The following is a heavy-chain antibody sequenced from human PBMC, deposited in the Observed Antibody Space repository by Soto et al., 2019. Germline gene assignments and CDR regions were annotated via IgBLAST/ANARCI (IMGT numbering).Heavy chain of an antibody. D-gene: IGHD1-1*01. CDR2: IYHSGST. Sequence: SETLSLTCAVSGYSISSGYYWGWIRQPPGKGLEWIGSIYHSGSTYYNPSLKSRVTISVDTSKNQFSLKLSSVTAADTAVYYCARHRRETGTYAQPLDYWGQGTLVTVSS. CDR3: ARHRRETGTYAQPLDY. CDR1: GYSISSGYY. J-gene: IGHJ4*02. V-gene: IGHV4-38-2*01.